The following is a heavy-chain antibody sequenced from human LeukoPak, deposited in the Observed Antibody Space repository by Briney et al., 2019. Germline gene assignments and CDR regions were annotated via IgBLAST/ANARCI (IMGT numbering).Heavy chain of an antibody. Sequence: GGSLRLSCAASGFTFSNAWMSWVRQAPGKGLEWVANIREDGSERYYVASVKGRFTVSRDNAKKSLSLQVNSLRAEDTAVYYCARLNYDFWSGIWEGYYMDVWGKGTTVTVSS. CDR1: GFTFSNAW. J-gene: IGHJ6*03. V-gene: IGHV3-7*01. D-gene: IGHD3-3*01. CDR3: ARLNYDFWSGIWEGYYMDV. CDR2: IREDGSER.